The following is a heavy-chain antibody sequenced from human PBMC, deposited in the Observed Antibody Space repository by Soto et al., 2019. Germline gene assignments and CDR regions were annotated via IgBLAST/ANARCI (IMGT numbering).Heavy chain of an antibody. CDR1: GGSFSGYY. J-gene: IGHJ4*02. V-gene: IGHV4-34*01. CDR2: INHSGST. Sequence: SETLSLTCAVYGGSFSGYYWSWIRQPPGKGLEWIGEINHSGSTNYNPSLKSRVTISVDTSKNTLYLQMNSLRAEDTALYYCAENLRGYCSSTSCYHFDYWGQGTLVTVSS. D-gene: IGHD2-2*03. CDR3: AENLRGYCSSTSCYHFDY.